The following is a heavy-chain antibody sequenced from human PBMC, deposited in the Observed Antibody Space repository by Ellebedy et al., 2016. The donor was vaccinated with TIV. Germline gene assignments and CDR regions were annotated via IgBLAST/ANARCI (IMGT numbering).Heavy chain of an antibody. J-gene: IGHJ4*02. Sequence: GESLKISXAASGFTISSYGMHWVRQAPGKGLEWVAVISYDGSNKYYADSVKGRFTISRDNSKNTLSLQMNSLRAEDTGVYYCVYGGNSDDFDYWGQGTLVTVSS. V-gene: IGHV3-30*03. D-gene: IGHD4-23*01. CDR1: GFTISSYG. CDR3: VYGGNSDDFDY. CDR2: ISYDGSNK.